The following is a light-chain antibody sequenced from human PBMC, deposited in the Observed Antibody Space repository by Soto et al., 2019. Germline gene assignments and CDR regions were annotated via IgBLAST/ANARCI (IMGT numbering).Light chain of an antibody. CDR1: QSIAYY. V-gene: IGKV1-39*01. CDR3: QQSSNSPMYT. CDR2: AAS. J-gene: IGKJ2*01. Sequence: DIQMIQSPSSLSASVGDRVSITCRASQSIAYYLNWFQQKPGKAPKLLIYAASSLQSGVPSRFSGSGSGTDFTLTISSLQPEGSATYYCQQSSNSPMYTFGQGTKL.